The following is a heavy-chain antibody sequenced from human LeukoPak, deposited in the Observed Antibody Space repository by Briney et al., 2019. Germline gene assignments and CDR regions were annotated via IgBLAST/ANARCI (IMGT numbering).Heavy chain of an antibody. CDR2: INPNSGGT. D-gene: IGHD3-22*01. V-gene: IGHV1-2*02. Sequence: ASVKVSCKASGYTFTGYYMHWVRQAPGQGLEWMGWINPNSGGTNYAQKFQGRVTMTRDTSISTAYMELSRLRSDDTAVYYCARRESYYDSSGYIVYWGQGTLVTVSS. CDR1: GYTFTGYY. CDR3: ARRESYYDSSGYIVY. J-gene: IGHJ4*02.